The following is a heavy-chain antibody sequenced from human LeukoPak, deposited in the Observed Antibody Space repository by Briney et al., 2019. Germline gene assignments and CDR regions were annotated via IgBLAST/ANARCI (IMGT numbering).Heavy chain of an antibody. Sequence: GESLKISCQGSGYNFANDWIGWVRQMPGKGLEWIGIIYPGDSDTIYSPSFQGQVTISADKSISTAYLQWSSLKASDTAMYYCARLGTVGSFDAFDIWGQGTMVTVSS. CDR2: IYPGDSDT. D-gene: IGHD1-1*01. CDR3: ARLGTVGSFDAFDI. J-gene: IGHJ3*02. CDR1: GYNFANDW. V-gene: IGHV5-51*01.